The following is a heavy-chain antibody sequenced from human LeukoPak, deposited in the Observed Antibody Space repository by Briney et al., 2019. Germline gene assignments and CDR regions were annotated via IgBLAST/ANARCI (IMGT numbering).Heavy chain of an antibody. J-gene: IGHJ4*02. CDR3: ARDHSSSCQLFDY. CDR1: GFTFSSYA. CDR2: ISGSGGST. V-gene: IGHV3-23*01. D-gene: IGHD6-13*01. Sequence: GGSLRLSCAASGFTFSSYAMSWVRQAPGKGLEWVSAISGSGGSTYYADSVEGRFTISRDNSKNTLYLQMNSLRAEDTAVYYCARDHSSSCQLFDYWGQGTLVTVSS.